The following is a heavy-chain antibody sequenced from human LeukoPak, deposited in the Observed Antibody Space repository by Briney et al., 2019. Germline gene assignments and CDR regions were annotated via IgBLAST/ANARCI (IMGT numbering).Heavy chain of an antibody. CDR2: VSGSGGTT. D-gene: IGHD6-19*01. Sequence: GGSLRLSCAASGFTFTDYAMTWVRQAPGKGLEWVSGVSGSGGTTWYADSVKGRFTISRDNSKNTLYLQMNSLRAEDTALYYCAKVRGAVAGSGLDYWGQGTLVTVSS. CDR3: AKVRGAVAGSGLDY. V-gene: IGHV3-23*01. CDR1: GFTFTDYA. J-gene: IGHJ4*02.